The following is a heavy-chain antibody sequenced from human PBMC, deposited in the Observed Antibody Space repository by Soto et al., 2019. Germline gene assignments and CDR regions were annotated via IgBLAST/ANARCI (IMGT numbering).Heavy chain of an antibody. Sequence: ASVKVSCKASGGTFSSYAISWVRQAPGQGLEWMGGIIPIFGTANYAQKFQGRVTITADESTSTAYMELSSLRSEDTAVYYCARDRAVAGTIDYWGQGTLVTVSS. D-gene: IGHD6-19*01. V-gene: IGHV1-69*13. CDR2: IIPIFGTA. CDR3: ARDRAVAGTIDY. J-gene: IGHJ4*02. CDR1: GGTFSSYA.